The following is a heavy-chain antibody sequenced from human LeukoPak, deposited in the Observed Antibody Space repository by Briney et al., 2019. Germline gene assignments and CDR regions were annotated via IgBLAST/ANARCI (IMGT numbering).Heavy chain of an antibody. CDR1: GFTFSSYW. V-gene: IGHV3-7*01. CDR2: IKQDGSEK. J-gene: IGHJ4*02. CDR3: ARRGIISGWYWAYYFDY. Sequence: GGSLRLSCAASGFTFSSYWMSWVRQAPGKGLEWVANIKQDGSEKYYVDSVKGRFTISRDNAKNPLYLQMSSLRAEDTAVYYCARRGIISGWYWAYYFDYWGQGTLVTVSS. D-gene: IGHD6-19*01.